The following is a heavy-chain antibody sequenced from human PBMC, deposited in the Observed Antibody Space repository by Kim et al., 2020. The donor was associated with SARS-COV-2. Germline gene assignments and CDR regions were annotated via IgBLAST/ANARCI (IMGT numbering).Heavy chain of an antibody. CDR1: GFIFSAYG. J-gene: IGHJ6*02. CDR2: IWHDGGQK. Sequence: GGSLRLSCAASGFIFSAYGIHWVRQAPGKGLEWVAIIWHDGGQKYYADSVKGRFTISRDNANMTLSLEMNSLRAEDTAVHDCASDPRLECFGLWRYYYGMDVWGPGTTVTVSS. D-gene: IGHD3-3*01. CDR3: ASDPRLECFGLWRYYYGMDV. V-gene: IGHV3-33*08.